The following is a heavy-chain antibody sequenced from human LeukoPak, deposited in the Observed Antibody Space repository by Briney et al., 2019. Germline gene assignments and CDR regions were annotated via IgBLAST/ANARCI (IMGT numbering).Heavy chain of an antibody. J-gene: IGHJ1*01. V-gene: IGHV3-21*04. CDR3: AKDSGTGAFEYFQH. CDR1: GFTFSDYI. Sequence: GGSLRLSCAASGFTFSDYIMNWVRQAPGKGLEWVSSISSSSTYIHYADSVKGRFTISRDNAKNSLYLQMNSLRAEDTAVYYCAKDSGTGAFEYFQHWGQGTLVTVSS. D-gene: IGHD1-26*01. CDR2: ISSSSTYI.